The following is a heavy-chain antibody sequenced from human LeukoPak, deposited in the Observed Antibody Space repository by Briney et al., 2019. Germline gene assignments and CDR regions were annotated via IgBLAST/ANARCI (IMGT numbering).Heavy chain of an antibody. Sequence: SETLSLTCTVFVASISSYYWSWIRQPPGKGLEWIGYIYYSGSTNYNPSLRSRVSISIDTSRNQFSLNLSSVTGADTAVYDCARGGPGSGYHYYLDYWGQGTRVTVSS. V-gene: IGHV4-59*01. J-gene: IGHJ4*02. CDR2: IYYSGST. CDR1: VASISSYY. CDR3: ARGGPGSGYHYYLDY. D-gene: IGHD3-22*01.